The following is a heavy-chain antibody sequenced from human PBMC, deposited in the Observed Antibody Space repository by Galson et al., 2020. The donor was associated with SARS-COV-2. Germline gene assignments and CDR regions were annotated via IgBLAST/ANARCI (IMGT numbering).Heavy chain of an antibody. J-gene: IGHJ3*02. CDR1: GFTFSDYW. Sequence: GGSLRLSCEASGFTFSDYWMHWVRQAPGKGPVWLSHIHRDGGGTTYADSAKGRFTISRDNTQNTLFLQMDSLRADDTAVYYCVRDGAGRLPWGAFEIWGQGTVVTVSS. CDR2: IHRDGGGT. D-gene: IGHD3-16*01. V-gene: IGHV3-74*01. CDR3: VRDGAGRLPWGAFEI.